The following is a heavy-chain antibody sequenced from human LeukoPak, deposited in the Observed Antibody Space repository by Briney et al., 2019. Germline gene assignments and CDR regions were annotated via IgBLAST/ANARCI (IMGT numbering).Heavy chain of an antibody. D-gene: IGHD2-2*01. Sequence: SVKVSCKASGGTFSSYAFSWVRQAPGQGLEWMGGIIPILGTANYAQKLQGRVTITTDESTSTVYMELSSLRSEDTAVYYCARGGGYCSTTSCYFNWFDPWGQGTLVTVSS. CDR1: GGTFSSYA. J-gene: IGHJ5*02. CDR3: ARGGGYCSTTSCYFNWFDP. V-gene: IGHV1-69*05. CDR2: IIPILGTA.